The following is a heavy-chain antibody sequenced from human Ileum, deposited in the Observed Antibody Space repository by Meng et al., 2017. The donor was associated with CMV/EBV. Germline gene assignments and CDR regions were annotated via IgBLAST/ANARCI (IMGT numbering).Heavy chain of an antibody. CDR3: ARDPRIYFYFGMDV. J-gene: IGHJ6*02. CDR1: GFTVSSNY. V-gene: IGHV3-66*02. CDR2: IYSGGGT. Sequence: GESLKISCAASGFTVSSNYMSWVRQAPGKGLEWVSVIYSGGGTDYADSVKGRFTISRDNSKNTLYLQMSSLRPEGTAVYYCARDPRIYFYFGMDVWGQGTTVTVSS.